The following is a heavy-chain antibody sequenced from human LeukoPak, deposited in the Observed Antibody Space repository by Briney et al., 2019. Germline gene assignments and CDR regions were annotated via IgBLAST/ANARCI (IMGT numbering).Heavy chain of an antibody. CDR3: AKDRGVGFGEV. CDR2: IRSDGSNK. CDR1: GFAFSSCG. V-gene: IGHV3-30*02. Sequence: PGGSLRLSCIESGFAFSSCGMHWVRQAPGKGLEWVAFIRSDGSNKYYADSVKGRFTISRDNSKNTLYLQLDSLRAEDTAVYYCAKDRGVGFGEVWGQGTLVTASS. J-gene: IGHJ4*02. D-gene: IGHD3-10*01.